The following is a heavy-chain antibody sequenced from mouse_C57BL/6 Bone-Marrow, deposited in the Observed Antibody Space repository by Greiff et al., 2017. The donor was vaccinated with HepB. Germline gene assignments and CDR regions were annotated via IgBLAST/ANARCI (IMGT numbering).Heavy chain of an antibody. CDR3: AREGSYWYFDV. CDR1: GYTFTSYW. V-gene: IGHV1-64*01. J-gene: IGHJ1*03. CDR2: IHPNSGST. Sequence: VKLQQPGAELVKPGASVKLSCKASGYTFTSYWMHWVKQRPGQGLEWIGMIHPNSGSTNYNEKFKSKATLTVDKSSSTAYMQLSSLTSEDSAVYYCAREGSYWYFDVWGTGTTVTVSS.